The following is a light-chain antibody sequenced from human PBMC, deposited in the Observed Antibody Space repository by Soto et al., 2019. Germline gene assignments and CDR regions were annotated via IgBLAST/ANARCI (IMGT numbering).Light chain of an antibody. J-gene: IGKJ4*01. Sequence: EIVMTQSPATLSVSPGERATLSCRASQSVSSLLAWYQRKPGQAPRLLIYGASTRATGIPARFSGSGSGTEXXXXXXXLXXEDFAVYYCQQYQNWPLTFGGGTKVEIK. V-gene: IGKV3-15*01. CDR2: GAS. CDR3: QQYQNWPLT. CDR1: QSVSSL.